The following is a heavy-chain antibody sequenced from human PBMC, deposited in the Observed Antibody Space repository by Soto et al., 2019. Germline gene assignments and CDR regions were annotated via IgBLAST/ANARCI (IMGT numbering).Heavy chain of an antibody. Sequence: EVQLLEFGGGLVQPGGSLRLSCAASGFPFSSRAMNWFCLAPGMGLEWVSAISGSGTITYYADSVKGRFTISRDTSKKALYLQMNSLSADDTAVNSFSEWAGYSSGVYCRAWCQGTLVTVSS. J-gene: IGHJ5*02. V-gene: IGHV3-23*01. D-gene: IGHD2-15*01. CDR2: ISGSGTIT. CDR3: SEWAGYSSGVYCRA. CDR1: GFPFSSRA.